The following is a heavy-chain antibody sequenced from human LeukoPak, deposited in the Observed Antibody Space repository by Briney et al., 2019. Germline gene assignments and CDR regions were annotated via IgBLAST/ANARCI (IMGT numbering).Heavy chain of an antibody. CDR2: IWYDGSNK. J-gene: IGHJ3*02. CDR3: ARAVGYLDAFDI. Sequence: PGGSLRLSCAASGFNFRNYGMHWVRQAPGKGLEWVAVIWYDGSNKYYVDSVEGRFTISRDNSKNTLFLEMDSLRAEDTAVYYCARAVGYLDAFDIWGQGTMVTVSS. D-gene: IGHD2-15*01. V-gene: IGHV3-33*01. CDR1: GFNFRNYG.